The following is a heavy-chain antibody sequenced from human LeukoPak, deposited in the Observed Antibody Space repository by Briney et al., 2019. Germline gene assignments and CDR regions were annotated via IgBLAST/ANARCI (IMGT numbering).Heavy chain of an antibody. V-gene: IGHV3-21*01. J-gene: IGHJ4*02. CDR1: GFTFSTFA. D-gene: IGHD4-17*01. CDR2: IFPSGGEI. CDR3: ARLTTASN. Sequence: GGSLRLSCAASGFTFSTFAMIWVRQPPGKGLEWVSSIFPSGGEIHYADSVKGRFTISRDNAKNSLYLQMNSLRAEDTAVYYCARLTTASNWGQGTLVTVSS.